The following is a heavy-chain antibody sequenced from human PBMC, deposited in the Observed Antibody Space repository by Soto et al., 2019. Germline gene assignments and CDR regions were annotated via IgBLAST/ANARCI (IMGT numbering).Heavy chain of an antibody. CDR1: GYSFTSYW. J-gene: IGHJ4*02. CDR3: ARRGIYYDSSGYNFDY. Sequence: PGESLKISCKGSGYSFTSYWIGWVRQMPGKGLEWMGIIYPGDSDTRYSPSFQGQVTISADKSISTAYLQWSSLKASDTAMYYCARRGIYYDSSGYNFDYWGQGTLVTVS. CDR2: IYPGDSDT. V-gene: IGHV5-51*01. D-gene: IGHD3-22*01.